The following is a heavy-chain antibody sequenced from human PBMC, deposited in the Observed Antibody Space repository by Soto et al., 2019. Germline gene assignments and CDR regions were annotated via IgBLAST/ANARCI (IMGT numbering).Heavy chain of an antibody. Sequence: QVQLVQSGAEVKKRGASVKVSCKASGYTFTRYDITWVRQATGQGLEWMGWMNPNSGNTGHAQKFQSRVTMTRNTSISTAYMALRSLRSDVTAVYYCARGTVDWLDYWGQGTLVTVSS. V-gene: IGHV1-8*01. J-gene: IGHJ4*02. D-gene: IGHD3-9*01. CDR3: ARGTVDWLDY. CDR1: GYTFTRYD. CDR2: MNPNSGNT.